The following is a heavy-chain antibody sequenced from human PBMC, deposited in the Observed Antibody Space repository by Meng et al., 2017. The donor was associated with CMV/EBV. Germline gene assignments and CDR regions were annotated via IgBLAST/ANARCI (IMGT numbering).Heavy chain of an antibody. CDR1: GGSISSYY. Sequence: QVQLPEPGPGLVKPSETLSFACTVSGGSISSYYWSWIRQPAGKGLEWIGRIYTSGSTNYNPSLKSRVTMAVDTSKNQFSLKLSSVTAADTAVYYCARVLRWNGVIDYWGQGTLVTVSS. CDR2: IYTSGST. D-gene: IGHD4-23*01. V-gene: IGHV4-4*07. J-gene: IGHJ4*02. CDR3: ARVLRWNGVIDY.